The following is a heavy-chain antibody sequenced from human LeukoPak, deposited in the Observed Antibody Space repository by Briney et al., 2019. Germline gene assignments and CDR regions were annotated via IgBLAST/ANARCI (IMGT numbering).Heavy chain of an antibody. V-gene: IGHV3-48*03. CDR3: ARTMLWSADAFDI. CDR1: GFTFSSYE. Sequence: GGSLRLSCAASGFTFSSYEMNWVRQAPGKGLEWVSYISSSGSTIYYADSVKGRFTISRDNAKNSLYLQMNSLRAEDTAVYYCARTMLWSADAFDIWGQGTMVTVSS. D-gene: IGHD3-16*01. J-gene: IGHJ3*02. CDR2: ISSSGSTI.